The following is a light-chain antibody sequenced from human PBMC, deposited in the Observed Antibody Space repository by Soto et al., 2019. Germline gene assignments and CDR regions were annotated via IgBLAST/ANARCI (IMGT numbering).Light chain of an antibody. Sequence: QPVLTQPPSASETPGQRVTISCSGSRSNIGSNTVNWYQQLPGTAPKLLIYNNNQRPSGVPDRFSGSKSDTSASLAISGLQSEDEADYYCAAWDDSLNGVVFGGGTKLTVL. CDR2: NNN. V-gene: IGLV1-44*01. CDR3: AAWDDSLNGVV. CDR1: RSNIGSNT. J-gene: IGLJ2*01.